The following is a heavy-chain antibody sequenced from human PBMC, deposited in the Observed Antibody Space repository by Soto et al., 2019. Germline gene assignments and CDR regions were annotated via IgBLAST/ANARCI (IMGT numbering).Heavy chain of an antibody. CDR3: ARDLGLRPDDY. V-gene: IGHV1-18*01. J-gene: IGHJ4*02. CDR1: GYTFTSYG. CDR2: ISAYNGNT. Sequence: QVQLVQSGAEVKKPGASVKVSCKASGYTFTSYGISWVRQAPGQGLEWMGWISAYNGNTNYAQKXXXXXXXXXXXXXXXXXXXXXXXXXXDTAVYXXARDLGLRPDDYWGQGTLVTVSS. D-gene: IGHD4-17*01.